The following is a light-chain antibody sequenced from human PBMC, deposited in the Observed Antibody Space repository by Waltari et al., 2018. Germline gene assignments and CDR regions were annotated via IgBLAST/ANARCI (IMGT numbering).Light chain of an antibody. Sequence: QSVLTQPPSVSGTPGQRVTISCSGSNSNIGGNFVNWYQQLPGKAPKLLIYNDNQGPSGVPYRFPASKSGTSAALAITGLQSEDEADYYCAVWDDSLGGVFGGGTKLTVL. CDR1: NSNIGGNF. V-gene: IGLV1-44*01. CDR2: NDN. CDR3: AVWDDSLGGV. J-gene: IGLJ3*02.